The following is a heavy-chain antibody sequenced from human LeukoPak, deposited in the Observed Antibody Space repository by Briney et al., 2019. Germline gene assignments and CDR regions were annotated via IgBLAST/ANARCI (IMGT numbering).Heavy chain of an antibody. CDR1: GYTFTGYY. CDR2: INPNSGGT. J-gene: IGHJ4*02. Sequence: ASVKVSCKASGYTFTGYYMHWVRQAPGQGLEWMGWINPNSGGTNYAQKFRGRVTMTRDTSISTAYMELSRLRSDDTAVYYCARGRRWLQLGLDYWGQGTLVTVSS. D-gene: IGHD5-24*01. V-gene: IGHV1-2*02. CDR3: ARGRRWLQLGLDY.